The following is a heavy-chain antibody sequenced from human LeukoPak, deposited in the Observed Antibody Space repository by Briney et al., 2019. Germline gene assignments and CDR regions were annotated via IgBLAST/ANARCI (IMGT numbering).Heavy chain of an antibody. V-gene: IGHV3-23*01. CDR1: GFTFNKSP. CDR3: ATGAYFAD. D-gene: IGHD2-21*01. Sequence: GGSLRVSCAASGFTFNKSPTTWVRQALGKGLEWVSTASDTGGDTYHADSVKGRFTISRDNSMNRLYLQMNSLRAEDTAVYYCATGAYFADWGQGTLVTVSS. J-gene: IGHJ4*02. CDR2: ASDTGGDT.